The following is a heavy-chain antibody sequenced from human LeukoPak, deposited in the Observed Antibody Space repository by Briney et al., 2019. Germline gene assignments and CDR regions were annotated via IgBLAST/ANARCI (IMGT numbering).Heavy chain of an antibody. D-gene: IGHD3-22*01. CDR1: GGSISSSSYY. CDR3: ARNYYDSSGSETNDAFDI. J-gene: IGHJ3*02. V-gene: IGHV4-39*01. Sequence: PSETLSLTCTVSGGSISSSSYYWGWIRQPPGKGLEWIGSIYYSGSTYYNPSLKSRVTISVDTSKNQFSLKLSSVTAAYTAVYYCARNYYDSSGSETNDAFDIWGQGTMVTVSS. CDR2: IYYSGST.